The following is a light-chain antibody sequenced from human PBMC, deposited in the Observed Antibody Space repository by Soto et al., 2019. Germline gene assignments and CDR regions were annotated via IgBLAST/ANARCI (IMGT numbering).Light chain of an antibody. J-gene: IGLJ2*01. CDR3: QSYDSSLSGSVV. V-gene: IGLV1-40*01. Sequence: QSVLTQPPSVSGAPGQRVTISCTGCSSNIGAGYDVHWYQQLPGTAPKLLIYGNSNRPSGVPDRFSGSKSGTSASLAITGLQADDEADYYCQSYDSSLSGSVVFGGGTKLTVL. CDR2: GNS. CDR1: SSNIGAGYD.